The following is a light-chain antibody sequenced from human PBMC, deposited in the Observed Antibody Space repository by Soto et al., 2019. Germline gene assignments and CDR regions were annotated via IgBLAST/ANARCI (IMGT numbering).Light chain of an antibody. J-gene: IGKJ4*01. Sequence: ATQMTQSPSSLSASVGDRVTITCRASQFNRNDLGWYQQKPGKAPKLLIFAASKLQSGVPSRFSVSGSGTDFTLTISSLQPEDFATYYCLQDYTYPLTFGGGTRVEIK. CDR3: LQDYTYPLT. V-gene: IGKV1-6*02. CDR2: AAS. CDR1: QFNRND.